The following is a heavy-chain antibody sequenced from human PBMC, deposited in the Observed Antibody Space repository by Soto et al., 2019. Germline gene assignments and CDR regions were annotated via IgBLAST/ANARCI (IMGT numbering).Heavy chain of an antibody. CDR2: MNPNSGNT. D-gene: IGHD4-4*01. J-gene: IGHJ4*02. Sequence: GASVKVSCTASGYTFTSYDINWVRQATGQGLEWMGWMNPNSGNTGYAQKFQGRVTMTRNTSISTAYMELSSLRSEDTAVYYCARGPSPDYSFDYWGQGTLVTVSS. CDR3: ARGPSPDYSFDY. V-gene: IGHV1-8*01. CDR1: GYTFTSYD.